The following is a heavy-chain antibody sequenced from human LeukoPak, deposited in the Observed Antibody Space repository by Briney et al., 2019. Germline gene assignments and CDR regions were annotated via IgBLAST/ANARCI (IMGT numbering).Heavy chain of an antibody. D-gene: IGHD3-3*01. Sequence: GGSLRLSCAASGFTFSSYDMHWVRQATGKGLEWVSAIGTAGDTYYPGSVKGRFTISRDNAKNTLYLQMNSLRAEDTAVYYCARDQDGYYDFWSGYYRSNWFDPWGQGTLVTVSS. CDR2: IGTAGDT. CDR3: ARDQDGYYDFWSGYYRSNWFDP. CDR1: GFTFSSYD. J-gene: IGHJ5*02. V-gene: IGHV3-13*01.